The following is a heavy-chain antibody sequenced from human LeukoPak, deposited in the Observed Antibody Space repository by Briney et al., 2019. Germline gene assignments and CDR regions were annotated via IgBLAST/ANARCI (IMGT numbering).Heavy chain of an antibody. CDR2: IKQDGSEK. J-gene: IGHJ6*03. CDR3: ASRLLWNMDV. CDR1: GFTFSSYW. V-gene: IGHV3-7*01. D-gene: IGHD3-10*01. Sequence: PGGTLRLSCAASGFTFSSYWVSWVRQAPGEGLEWVANIKQDGSEKYYVDSVKGRFTISRDNAKNSLYLQMNSLRAEDTAVYYCASRLLWNMDVWGKGTTVTVSS.